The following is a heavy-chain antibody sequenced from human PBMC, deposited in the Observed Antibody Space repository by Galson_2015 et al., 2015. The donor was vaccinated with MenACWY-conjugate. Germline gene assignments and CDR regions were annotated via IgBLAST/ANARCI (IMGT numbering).Heavy chain of an antibody. CDR2: ISPGDSNT. Sequence: QSGAEVKKPGESLTISCKTTGYSFTTYWIAWVRKMPGTGLEWMGLISPGDSNTRYSPSFQGQVTTSADKSISTAYLQWSSLKASDTAMYYCARHPPGGRGMDVWGQGTTVTVSS. CDR1: GYSFTTYW. V-gene: IGHV5-51*01. D-gene: IGHD1-26*01. CDR3: ARHPPGGRGMDV. J-gene: IGHJ6*02.